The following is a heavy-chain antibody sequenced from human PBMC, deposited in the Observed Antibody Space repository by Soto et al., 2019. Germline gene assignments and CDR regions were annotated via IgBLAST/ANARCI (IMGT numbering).Heavy chain of an antibody. CDR2: IDDSGNT. CDR3: ALLRYNWNFLFDY. V-gene: IGHV4-59*01. CDR1: GVSISRYY. Sequence: VQLQESGPRLVKPSETLSLTCTVSGVSISRYYCSWIRQPPGKGLEWIGHIDDSGNTDYNPSLKSRVTVSLDASENQFSLRLSSVTAADTAVYFCALLRYNWNFLFDYWGQGTLVTVSS. D-gene: IGHD1-7*01. J-gene: IGHJ4*02.